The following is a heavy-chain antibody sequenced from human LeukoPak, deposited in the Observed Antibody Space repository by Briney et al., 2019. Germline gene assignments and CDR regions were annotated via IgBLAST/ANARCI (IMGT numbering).Heavy chain of an antibody. V-gene: IGHV1-2*02. D-gene: IGHD3-10*01. CDR2: IHPNGRDT. CDR1: GYTFIDHH. CDR3: SAHYGPGPV. J-gene: IGHJ4*02. Sequence: PEAPVKVSCKASGYTFIDHHILWVRQAPGQGLEWMGWIHPNGRDTQYAQKFQDRMTMTTDTSITTAYMELHSVTSDDTAVYYCSAHYGPGPVWGQGTLITASS.